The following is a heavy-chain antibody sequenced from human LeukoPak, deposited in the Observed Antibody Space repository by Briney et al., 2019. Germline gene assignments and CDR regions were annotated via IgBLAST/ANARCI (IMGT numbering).Heavy chain of an antibody. J-gene: IGHJ6*03. CDR1: GGTFSSHA. CDR3: ASPPCSGGSCYSPYYYYMDV. V-gene: IGHV1-69*13. D-gene: IGHD2-15*01. CDR2: IIPIFGTA. Sequence: ASVKVSCKASGGTFSSHAISWVRQAPGQGLEWMGGIIPIFGTANYAQKFQGRVTITADESTSTAYMELSSLRSEDTAVYYCASPPCSGGSCYSPYYYYMDVWGKGTTVTVSS.